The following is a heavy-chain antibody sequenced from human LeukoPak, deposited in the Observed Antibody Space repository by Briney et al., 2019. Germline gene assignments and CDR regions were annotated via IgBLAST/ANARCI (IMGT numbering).Heavy chain of an antibody. J-gene: IGHJ4*02. CDR1: GYTFTSYG. CDR3: ARDLVTWYNWNSHFDY. CDR2: ISAYNGNT. V-gene: IGHV1-18*01. D-gene: IGHD1-7*01. Sequence: EASVKVSCKASGYTFTSYGISWVRQAPGQGLEWMGWISAYNGNTNYAQKLQGRVTMTTDTSTSTAYMELRSLRSDDTAVYYCARDLVTWYNWNSHFDYWGQGTLVTVSS.